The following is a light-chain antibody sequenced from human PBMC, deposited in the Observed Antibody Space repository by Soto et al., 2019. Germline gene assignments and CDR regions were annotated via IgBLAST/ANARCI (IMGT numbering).Light chain of an antibody. V-gene: IGLV4-60*02. CDR1: SGHSSYI. CDR3: ESWDSNTRL. J-gene: IGLJ2*01. CDR2: LEGSGSY. Sequence: QSVLTQSSSASASLGSSVKLTCTLSSGHSSYIIAWHQQQPGKAPRYLMKLEGSGSYIKGSGVPDRFSGSSSGADRYLTISNLQFEDEADYYCESWDSNTRLFGGGTKLTVL.